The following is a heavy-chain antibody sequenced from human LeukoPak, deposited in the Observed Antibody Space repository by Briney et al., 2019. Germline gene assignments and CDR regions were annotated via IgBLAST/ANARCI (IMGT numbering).Heavy chain of an antibody. Sequence: SVKVSCTASGGTFSSDAISWVRQAPGQGLEWMGGIIPIFGTANYAQKFQGRVTITTDESTSTAYMELSSLRSEDTAVYYCARGYCSSTSCYTRYYYYMDVWGKGTTVTVSS. D-gene: IGHD2-2*02. V-gene: IGHV1-69*05. CDR2: IIPIFGTA. J-gene: IGHJ6*03. CDR1: GGTFSSDA. CDR3: ARGYCSSTSCYTRYYYYMDV.